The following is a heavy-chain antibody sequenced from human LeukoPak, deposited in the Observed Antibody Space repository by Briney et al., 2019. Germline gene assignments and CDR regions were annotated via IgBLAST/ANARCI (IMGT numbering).Heavy chain of an antibody. Sequence: SETLSLTCSVSGGSISSSGYYWGWIRQPPGKGLEWIGSMYYSGSTYYNPSLKSRVTISIDTSKNQLSLKLSSVTAADTAVYYCARSGYYDSSGYFDYWGQGTLVTVSS. D-gene: IGHD3-22*01. J-gene: IGHJ4*02. CDR1: GGSISSSGYY. CDR2: MYYSGST. CDR3: ARSGYYDSSGYFDY. V-gene: IGHV4-39*07.